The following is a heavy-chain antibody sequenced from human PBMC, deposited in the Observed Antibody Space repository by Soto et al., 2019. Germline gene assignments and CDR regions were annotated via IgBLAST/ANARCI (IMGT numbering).Heavy chain of an antibody. J-gene: IGHJ6*02. D-gene: IGHD3-22*01. CDR1: GGSISSSGYY. CDR2: IYYSGST. V-gene: IGHV4-39*01. CDR3: ARRLYYDSSGFEGGGMDV. Sequence: SETLSLTCTVSGGSISSSGYYWGWIRQPPGKGLEWIVSIYYSGSTYYNPSLKSRVTISVDTSKNQFSLKLSSVTAADTAVYYCARRLYYDSSGFEGGGMDVWGQGTTVTVSS.